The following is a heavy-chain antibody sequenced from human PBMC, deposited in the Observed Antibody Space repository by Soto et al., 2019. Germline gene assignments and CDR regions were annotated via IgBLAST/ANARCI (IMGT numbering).Heavy chain of an antibody. J-gene: IGHJ6*02. D-gene: IGHD3-10*01. CDR1: GGTFSSYA. Sequence: SVKVSCKASGGTFSSYAISWVRQAPGQGLEWMGGIIPIFGTANYAQKFQGRVTITADESTSTAYMELSSLRSEDTAVYYCARGLWFGANYYYYGMDVWGQGTTVTVSS. CDR3: ARGLWFGANYYYYGMDV. CDR2: IIPIFGTA. V-gene: IGHV1-69*13.